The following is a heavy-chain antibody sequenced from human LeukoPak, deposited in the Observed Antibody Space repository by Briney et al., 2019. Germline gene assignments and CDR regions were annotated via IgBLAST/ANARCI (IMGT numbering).Heavy chain of an antibody. CDR1: GFTFSSYG. Sequence: GGSLRLSCAASGFTFSSYGMHWVRQAPGKGLEWVAVISYDGSNKYYADSVKGRFTISRDNSKNTLYLQMNSLRAEDTAVYYCAKASTYCGGDCYANHLYYLDYWGQGTLVTVSS. CDR3: AKASTYCGGDCYANHLYYLDY. J-gene: IGHJ4*02. D-gene: IGHD2-21*02. V-gene: IGHV3-30*18. CDR2: ISYDGSNK.